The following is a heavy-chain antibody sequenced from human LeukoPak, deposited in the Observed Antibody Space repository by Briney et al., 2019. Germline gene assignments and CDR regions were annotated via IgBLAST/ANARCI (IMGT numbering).Heavy chain of an antibody. J-gene: IGHJ4*02. Sequence: PSETLSLTRTVPDSSITSTYWAWFRQPPGKGLEWIATVFRLQTVRTFNNPSLEGRVTVSLDPSQNQFSLNLTSVTAADTALYFCARVLHAPYLIDSWGQGTLVTVSS. D-gene: IGHD2-8*01. CDR1: DSSITSTY. CDR2: VFRLQTVRT. CDR3: ARVLHAPYLIDS. V-gene: IGHV4-38-2*02.